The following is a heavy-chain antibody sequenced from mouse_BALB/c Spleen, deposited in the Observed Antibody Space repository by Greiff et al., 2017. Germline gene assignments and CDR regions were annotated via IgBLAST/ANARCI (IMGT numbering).Heavy chain of an antibody. J-gene: IGHJ2*01. Sequence: DVQLQESGAELVKPGASVKLSCTASGFNIKDTYMHWVKQRPEQGLEWIGRIDPANGNTKYDPKFQGKATITADTSSNTAYLQLSSLTSEDTAVYYCAPITTVRGDYWGQGTTLTVSS. CDR1: GFNIKDTY. D-gene: IGHD1-1*01. CDR3: APITTVRGDY. CDR2: IDPANGNT. V-gene: IGHV14-3*02.